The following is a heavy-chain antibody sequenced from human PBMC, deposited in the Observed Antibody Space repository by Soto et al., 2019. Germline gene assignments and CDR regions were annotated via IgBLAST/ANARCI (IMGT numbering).Heavy chain of an antibody. J-gene: IGHJ4*02. V-gene: IGHV3-74*01. CDR1: GFTLSDYW. CDR3: ARDMFGALGGDY. CDR2: IDSDGSYT. D-gene: IGHD3-10*02. Sequence: EVQLVESGGGLVQPGGSLRLSCAASGFTLSDYWMHWVRQPPGKGPVWVSRIDSDGSYTAYADSVEGRFTISRDNAKNTVYLQMNSLGVEDTAVYYGARDMFGALGGDYWGQGTLVTVSS.